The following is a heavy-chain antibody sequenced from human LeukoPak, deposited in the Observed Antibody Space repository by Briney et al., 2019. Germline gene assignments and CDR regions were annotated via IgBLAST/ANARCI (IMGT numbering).Heavy chain of an antibody. V-gene: IGHV4-4*02. J-gene: IGHJ6*02. D-gene: IGHD1-26*01. Sequence: SETLSLTCSVSAGSIRSSSWWSWVRQSPVKGLEWIGEIYLYGTTNYNPSLKCRVTMSVDRSKNQFSLKLSSVTAADTAVYYCARQQWEQQGRDYYFNGLDVWGPGTTVIVSS. CDR2: IYLYGTT. CDR3: ARQQWEQQGRDYYFNGLDV. CDR1: AGSIRSSSW.